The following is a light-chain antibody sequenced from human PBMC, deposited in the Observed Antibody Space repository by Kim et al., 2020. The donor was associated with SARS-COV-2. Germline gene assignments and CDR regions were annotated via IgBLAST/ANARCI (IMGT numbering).Light chain of an antibody. J-gene: IGLJ3*02. CDR2: EDN. Sequence: NFMLTQPHSVSESPGKTVTISCTGSSGSIASNYVQWYQQRPGSAPTTVIYEDNQRHSGVPDRFSGSIDSSSNSASLTISGLKTEDEADYYCQSYDSSNPVFGGGTQLTVL. CDR1: SGSIASNY. V-gene: IGLV6-57*02. CDR3: QSYDSSNPV.